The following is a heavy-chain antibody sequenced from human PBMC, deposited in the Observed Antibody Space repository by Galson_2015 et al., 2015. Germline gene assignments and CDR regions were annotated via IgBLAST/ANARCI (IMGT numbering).Heavy chain of an antibody. J-gene: IGHJ4*02. CDR2: ISGSGLDWVSSISGSGATT. V-gene: IGHV3-23*01. D-gene: IGHD6-19*01. Sequence: SLRLSCGASGFTFSRSAMTWVRQAPGKGLEWVSSISGSGLDWVSSISGSGATTYYTDSVKGRFTISRDNSKNTLYLQVSSLRADDTAVYYCLKGGWGTTFDSWGQGTLVTVSS. CDR1: GFTFSRSA. CDR3: LKGGWGTTFDS.